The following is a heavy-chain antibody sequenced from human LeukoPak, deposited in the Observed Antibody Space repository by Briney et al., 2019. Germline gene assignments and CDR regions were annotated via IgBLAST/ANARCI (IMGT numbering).Heavy chain of an antibody. D-gene: IGHD1-26*01. J-gene: IGHJ4*02. V-gene: IGHV3-23*01. CDR3: AKGPRGIVGATHADY. CDR2: ISGSGGST. CDR1: GFTFSSYA. Sequence: GGSLRLSCAASGFTFSSYAMSWVRQAPGKGLEWVSAISGSGGSTYYADSVKGRFTISRDNSKNTLYLQMNSLRAEDTAVYYCAKGPRGIVGATHADYWGQGTLVTVSS.